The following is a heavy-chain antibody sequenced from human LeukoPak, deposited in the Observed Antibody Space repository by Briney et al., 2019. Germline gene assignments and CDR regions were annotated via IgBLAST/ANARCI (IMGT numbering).Heavy chain of an antibody. CDR2: ISWNGATI. V-gene: IGHV3-9*01. CDR3: ARGAIPAVLYYFDY. CDR1: GFTFDDFA. Sequence: GGSLRLSCSASGFTFDDFAIHWVRRAPGKGLEWVSGISWNGATIGYADSVKGRFTISRDNSKNTLYLQINNLRAEDTAVYYCARGAIPAVLYYFDYWGQGSLVTVSS. D-gene: IGHD1-14*01. J-gene: IGHJ4*02.